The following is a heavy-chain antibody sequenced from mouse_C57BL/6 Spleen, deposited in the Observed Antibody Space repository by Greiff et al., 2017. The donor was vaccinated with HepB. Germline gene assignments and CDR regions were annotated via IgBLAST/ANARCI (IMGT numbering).Heavy chain of an antibody. Sequence: VQLVESGAELARPGASVKLSCKASGYTFTSYGISWVKQRTGQGLEWIGEIYPRSGNTYYNEKFKGKATLTADKSSSTAYMELRSLTSEDSAVYFCARFTTVVAPDWYFDVWGTGTTVTVSS. CDR1: GYTFTSYG. CDR2: IYPRSGNT. CDR3: ARFTTVVAPDWYFDV. J-gene: IGHJ1*03. D-gene: IGHD1-1*01. V-gene: IGHV1-81*01.